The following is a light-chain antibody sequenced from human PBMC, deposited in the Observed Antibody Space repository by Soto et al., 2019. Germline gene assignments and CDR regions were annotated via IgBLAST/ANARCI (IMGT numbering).Light chain of an antibody. CDR3: EQYDSRSPWT. V-gene: IGKV1-5*01. CDR1: ESVTIW. J-gene: IGKJ1*01. CDR2: DAS. Sequence: DIQLTQSPSSLSASVGDRVTITCRASESVTIWLAWYQQKQGKAPRLLLYDASTLEGGVPSRFSASGSGTEFTLPISSLQPDDFATYYCEQYDSRSPWTFGQGTKIEIK.